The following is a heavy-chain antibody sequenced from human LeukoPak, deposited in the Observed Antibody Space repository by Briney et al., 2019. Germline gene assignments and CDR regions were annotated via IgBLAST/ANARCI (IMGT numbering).Heavy chain of an antibody. V-gene: IGHV3-53*01. CDR3: ARGGSYLSAFDI. J-gene: IGHJ3*02. CDR1: GFTVSSNY. Sequence: GGSLRLSCTASGFTVSSNYMSWVRQAPGKGLEWVSIIYSGGSTFYADSVKGRFTISRDNSKNTLYLQMNSLRAEDTAVYYCARGGSYLSAFDIWGQGTMVTVSS. CDR2: IYSGGST. D-gene: IGHD1-26*01.